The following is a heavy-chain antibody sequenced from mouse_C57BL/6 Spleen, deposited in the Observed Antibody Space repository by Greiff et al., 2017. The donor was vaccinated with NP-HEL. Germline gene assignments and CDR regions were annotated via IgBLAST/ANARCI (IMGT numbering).Heavy chain of an antibody. Sequence: EVKLVESGGGLVKPGGSLKLSCAASGFTFSSYAMSWVRQTPEKRLEWVATISDGGSYTYYPDNVKGRFTISRDNPKNNLYLQMSHLKSEDTAMYYCARTYYSNYVYYAMDYWGQGTSVTVSS. J-gene: IGHJ4*01. CDR2: ISDGGSYT. CDR3: ARTYYSNYVYYAMDY. CDR1: GFTFSSYA. D-gene: IGHD2-5*01. V-gene: IGHV5-4*03.